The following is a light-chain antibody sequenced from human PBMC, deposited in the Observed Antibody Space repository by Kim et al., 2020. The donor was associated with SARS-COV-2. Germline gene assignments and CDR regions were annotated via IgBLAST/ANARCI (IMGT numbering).Light chain of an antibody. CDR3: QQRSNWPLT. V-gene: IGKV3-11*01. CDR2: DAS. CDR1: QSVSSY. J-gene: IGKJ4*01. Sequence: SLVPGERGALSCRASQSVSSYLAGYQQKPGQAPRLRIYDASSRATGIPARFSGGGSGTDFTLTISSLEPEDFAVYYCQQRSNWPLTFGGGTKLEI.